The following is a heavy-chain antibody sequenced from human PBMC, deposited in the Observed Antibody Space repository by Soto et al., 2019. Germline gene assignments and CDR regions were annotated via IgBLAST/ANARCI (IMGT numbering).Heavy chain of an antibody. CDR1: GFTFSHYA. J-gene: IGHJ3*02. CDR2: ISYDGGND. CDR3: VKGGTTSAFSTFDI. V-gene: IGHV3-30*18. D-gene: IGHD1-1*01. Sequence: QVQLVESGGGVVQPGRSLRLSCAASGFTFSHYALHWVRQAPGKGLEWEAGISYDGGNDYYADSEKGRFTISRDSPKNALYLQMNSLRPEDTAVYYCVKGGTTSAFSTFDIWGRGTVVTVSS.